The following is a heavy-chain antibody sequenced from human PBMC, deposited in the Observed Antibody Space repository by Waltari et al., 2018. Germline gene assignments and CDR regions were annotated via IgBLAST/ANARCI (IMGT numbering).Heavy chain of an antibody. V-gene: IGHV1-69-2*01. J-gene: IGHJ4*02. CDR3: ATARITIFGVVTTPLDY. CDR2: VDPEDGET. Sequence: EVQLVQSGAEVKKPGATVKISCKASGYTFTDYYMHWVQQAPGKGLEWMGRVDPEDGETIYAEKFQGRVTITADTSTDTAYMELSSLRSEDTAVYYCATARITIFGVVTTPLDYWGQGTLVTVSS. D-gene: IGHD3-3*01. CDR1: GYTFTDYY.